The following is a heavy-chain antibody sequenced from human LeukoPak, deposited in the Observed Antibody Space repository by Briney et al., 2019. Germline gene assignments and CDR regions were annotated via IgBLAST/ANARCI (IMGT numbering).Heavy chain of an antibody. CDR2: INPRGGNT. CDR3: ARGAGFDYVWKKSRYFDY. D-gene: IGHD3-16*01. J-gene: IGHJ4*02. V-gene: IGHV1-46*01. CDR1: GYTFTSFY. Sequence: ASVKVSCKASGYTFTSFYMHWVRQAPGQGLEWMGIINPRGGNTSSAQKFQGRVTLTRDTSTSTFYMELSSLKSQDTAVYYCARGAGFDYVWKKSRYFDYWGQGTLVTVSS.